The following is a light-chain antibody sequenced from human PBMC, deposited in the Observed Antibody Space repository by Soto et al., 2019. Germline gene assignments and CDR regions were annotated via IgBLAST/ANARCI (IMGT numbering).Light chain of an antibody. CDR3: QQHNNWPPWGT. V-gene: IGKV3-15*01. CDR1: QSVSSN. CDR2: GAS. J-gene: IGKJ1*01. Sequence: EIVMTQSPATLSVSPGERATLSCRASQSVSSNLAWYQQKPGQAPRLLIYGASTRATGIPARFSGSGSGTEFTLTISSLQSEDFAVYYCQQHNNWPPWGTFGQGTKVEIK.